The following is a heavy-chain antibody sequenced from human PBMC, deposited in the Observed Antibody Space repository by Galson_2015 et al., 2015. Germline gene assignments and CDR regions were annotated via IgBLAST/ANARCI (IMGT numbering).Heavy chain of an antibody. Sequence: SLRLSFAASGFTFNKYSINWVRQAPGKGLEWVSSISSTSAYIYYADSVKGRFTISRDNAKNSLYLQMNSLRAEDTAVYYCARAGLPNYFDSWGQGTLVTVSS. CDR2: ISSTSAYI. D-gene: IGHD3-10*01. J-gene: IGHJ4*02. V-gene: IGHV3-21*01. CDR3: ARAGLPNYFDS. CDR1: GFTFNKYS.